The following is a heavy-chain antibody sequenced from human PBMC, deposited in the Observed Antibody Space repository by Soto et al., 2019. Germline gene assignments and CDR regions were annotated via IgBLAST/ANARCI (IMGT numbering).Heavy chain of an antibody. V-gene: IGHV1-46*01. CDR1: GDTFSDYY. J-gene: IGHJ4*02. CDR3: ARGGHVVVVTAALDY. Sequence: QVQLMQSGAEVKKPGASVKGSCKASGDTFSDYYIHWVRQAPGQGLEWMGTVNPSGGHTTYSQHFLGRVTMTRDTSTSTLHMELTSLTSAATAVYYCARGGHVVVVTAALDYWGQGTLVTVSS. CDR2: VNPSGGHT. D-gene: IGHD2-21*02.